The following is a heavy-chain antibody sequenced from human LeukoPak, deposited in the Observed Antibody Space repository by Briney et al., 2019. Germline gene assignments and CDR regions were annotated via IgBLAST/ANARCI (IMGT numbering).Heavy chain of an antibody. CDR2: ITYSGST. D-gene: IGHD5/OR15-5a*01. CDR1: GVSISSADSY. CDR3: GRASTDGSDY. Sequence: PSETLSLTCTVSGVSISSADSYWSWIRQPPGKGLEWIGFITYSGSTYYNPSLKSRVAISLDTSQKQFSLKLSSVTAADTAVYYCGRASTDGSDYWGQGSLVTVSS. V-gene: IGHV4-30-4*01. J-gene: IGHJ4*02.